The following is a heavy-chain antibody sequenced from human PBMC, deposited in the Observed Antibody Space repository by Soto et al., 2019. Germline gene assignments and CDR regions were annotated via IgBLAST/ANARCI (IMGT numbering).Heavy chain of an antibody. CDR3: AISQDRGGRTTFIY. V-gene: IGHV3-9*01. Sequence: GGSLRLSCAVSGFTFDDNAMHWVRQAPEKGLEWVSGINWKSDIGYADSVKGRFTISRDNAENSLYLQMNSLGAEDTALYYCAISQDRGGRTTFIYWGQGTQVTVSS. D-gene: IGHD3-16*01. J-gene: IGHJ4*02. CDR2: INWKSDI. CDR1: GFTFDDNA.